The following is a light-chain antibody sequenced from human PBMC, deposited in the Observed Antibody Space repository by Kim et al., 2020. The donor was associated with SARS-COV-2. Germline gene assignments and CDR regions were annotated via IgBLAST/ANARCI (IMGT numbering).Light chain of an antibody. Sequence: RGKTERIACGEKNIGSKSVHWYQQKPGQAPVLVIFYDSDRPSGIPERFSGSNSGNTATLTISRVEAGDEADYYCQVWDSSSDHVVFGGGTQLTVL. J-gene: IGLJ2*01. CDR1: NIGSKS. V-gene: IGLV3-21*04. CDR2: YDS. CDR3: QVWDSSSDHVV.